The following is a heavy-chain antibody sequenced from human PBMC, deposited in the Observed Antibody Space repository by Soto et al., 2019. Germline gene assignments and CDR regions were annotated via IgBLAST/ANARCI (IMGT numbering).Heavy chain of an antibody. D-gene: IGHD5-12*01. CDR1: GFSLSTSGVG. J-gene: IGHJ4*02. Sequence: QITLKESGPTLVKPTQTLTLTCTFSGFSLSTSGVGVGWIRQPPGKALEWLALIYWDDDKRYSPSLKSRLTIPKDTSKNQVVLTMTNMDPVDTATYYCAHRPKDGYNTLFDYWGQGTLVTVSS. V-gene: IGHV2-5*02. CDR3: AHRPKDGYNTLFDY. CDR2: IYWDDDK.